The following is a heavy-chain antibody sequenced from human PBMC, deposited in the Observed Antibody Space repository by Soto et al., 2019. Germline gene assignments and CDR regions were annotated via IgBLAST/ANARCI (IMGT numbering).Heavy chain of an antibody. D-gene: IGHD1-1*01. J-gene: IGHJ4*02. V-gene: IGHV3-66*01. CDR3: ARGRPNYYFDY. CDR2: IYTSGKT. Sequence: GGSLRLSCAASGFTISDNYISWVRQAPGKGLEWVSVIYTSGKTDSVDSVKGRFTISRDNSKNTVYLQMNSLRVEDTAVYYCARGRPNYYFDYWGQGTLVTVSS. CDR1: GFTISDNY.